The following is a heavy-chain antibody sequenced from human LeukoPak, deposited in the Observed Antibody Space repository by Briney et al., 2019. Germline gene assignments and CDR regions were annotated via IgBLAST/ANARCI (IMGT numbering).Heavy chain of an antibody. CDR1: GYTFTSYA. D-gene: IGHD6-13*01. Sequence: GASVKVSCKASGYTFTSYAMNWVRQAPGQGLEWMGRIIPILSIANYAQKFQGRVTITADKSTSTAYMELSSLRSEDTAVYYCAREGRVGSWYFNWFDPWGQGTLVTVSS. CDR3: AREGRVGSWYFNWFDP. V-gene: IGHV1-69*04. J-gene: IGHJ5*02. CDR2: IIPILSIA.